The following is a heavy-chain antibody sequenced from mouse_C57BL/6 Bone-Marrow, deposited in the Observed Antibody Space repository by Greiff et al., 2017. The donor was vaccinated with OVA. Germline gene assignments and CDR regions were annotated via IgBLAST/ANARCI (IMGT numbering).Heavy chain of an antibody. J-gene: IGHJ4*01. V-gene: IGHV5-2*01. Sequence: DVKLVESGGGLVQPGESLKLSCESNEYEFPSHDMSWVRKTPEKRLALVAAINSDGGSTYYPDTMERRFIISRDNTKKTLYLQMSSLRSEDTALYYCARHRGGYDLAMDYWGQGTSVTVSS. D-gene: IGHD2-2*01. CDR3: ARHRGGYDLAMDY. CDR1: EYEFPSHD. CDR2: INSDGGST.